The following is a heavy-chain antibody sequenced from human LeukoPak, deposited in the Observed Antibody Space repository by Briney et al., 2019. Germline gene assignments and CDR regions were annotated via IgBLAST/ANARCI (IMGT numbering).Heavy chain of an antibody. V-gene: IGHV1-69*01. CDR1: GGTFSSYA. J-gene: IGHJ6*03. D-gene: IGHD3-10*01. CDR3: ARGYYYGSGSYYNPPGGYYYYYMDV. CDR2: IIPIFGTA. Sequence: SVKVSRKASGGTFSSYAISWVRQAPGQGLEWMGGIIPIFGTANYAQKFQGRVTITADESTSTAYMELSSLRSEDTAVYYCARGYYYGSGSYYNPPGGYYYYYMDVWGKGTTVTVSS.